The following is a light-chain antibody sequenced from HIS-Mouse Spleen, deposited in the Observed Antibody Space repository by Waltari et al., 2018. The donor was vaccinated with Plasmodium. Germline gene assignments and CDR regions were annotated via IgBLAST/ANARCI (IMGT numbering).Light chain of an antibody. Sequence: AIQMTQSPSSFSASTGDRATITCRASQGISSYLAWYQQKPGKAPKLLIYAASTLQSGVPSRFSGSGSGTDFTLTISCLQSEDFATYYCQQYYSYPYTFGQGTKLEIK. CDR2: AAS. V-gene: IGKV1-8*01. CDR1: QGISSY. CDR3: QQYYSYPYT. J-gene: IGKJ2*01.